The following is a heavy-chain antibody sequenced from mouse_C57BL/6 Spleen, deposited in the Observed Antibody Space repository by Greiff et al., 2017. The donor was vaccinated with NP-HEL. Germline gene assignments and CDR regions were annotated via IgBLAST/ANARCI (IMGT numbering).Heavy chain of an antibody. J-gene: IGHJ3*01. CDR3: ARGNWDLPFAY. Sequence: QVQLQQSGAELVRPGTSVKLSCKASGYNFTNYWIGWAKQRPGHGLEWIGNIYPGSGSTNYNEKFKGKATLTADKSSSTSYMQFSSLTSEDSAIYYCARGNWDLPFAYWGQGTLVTVSA. D-gene: IGHD4-1*01. CDR1: GYNFTNYW. V-gene: IGHV1-63*01. CDR2: IYPGSGST.